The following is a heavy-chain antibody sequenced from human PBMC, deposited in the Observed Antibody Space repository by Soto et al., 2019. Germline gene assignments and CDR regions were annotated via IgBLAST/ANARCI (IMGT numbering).Heavy chain of an antibody. CDR3: ARVRGLRFLEWLAPHMDV. V-gene: IGHV1-8*01. D-gene: IGHD3-3*01. Sequence: ASVKVSCKASGYSFTSYDINGVRQATGQGLEWMGWMNPNSGNTGYAQKFQGRVTMTRNTSISTAYMELSSLRSEDTAVYYCARVRGLRFLEWLAPHMDVWGKGTTVTVSS. CDR2: MNPNSGNT. CDR1: GYSFTSYD. J-gene: IGHJ6*03.